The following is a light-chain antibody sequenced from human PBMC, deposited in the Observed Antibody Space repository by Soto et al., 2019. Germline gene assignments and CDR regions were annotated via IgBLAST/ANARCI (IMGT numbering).Light chain of an antibody. V-gene: IGLV2-14*01. Sequence: QSALTQPASVSGSPGQSITISCSGISPDFGVSWYQHFPGKGPKLLIFEVSNRPSGVSARSSGSKSGNVAFLTISGLQAEDEGLYHCSSYSSTTTLFGGGIQLTLL. J-gene: IGLJ2*01. CDR3: SSYSSTTTL. CDR1: SPDFG. CDR2: EVS.